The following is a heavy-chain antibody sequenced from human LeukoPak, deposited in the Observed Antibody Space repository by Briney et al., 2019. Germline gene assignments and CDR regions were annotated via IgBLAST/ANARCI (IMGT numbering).Heavy chain of an antibody. CDR3: ARSSMVDAASPGT. CDR2: INPNSGVT. CDR1: GYTFTGYY. D-gene: IGHD2-15*01. J-gene: IGHJ5*02. V-gene: IGHV1-2*06. Sequence: ASVKVSCKASGYTFTGYYIHWVRQAPGQGLEWMGRINPNSGVTNYAQKFQDRVTMTRDTSISTAYMDLSSLTYEDTAFYYCARSSMVDAASPGTWGQGTLVTVSS.